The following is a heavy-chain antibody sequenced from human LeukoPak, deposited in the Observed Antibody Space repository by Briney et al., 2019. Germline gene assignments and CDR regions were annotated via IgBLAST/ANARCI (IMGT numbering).Heavy chain of an antibody. D-gene: IGHD1-1*01. CDR1: DYPISSGYY. V-gene: IGHV4-38-2*02. Sequence: MTSETLSLTCTASDYPISSGYYWGWIRQPPGKVLEWIGIILQSGSTYYNPSLKSRVTISVDTSKNQFSLRLSSVTAADTAVYYCVRARLERRISAFDSWGQGTLVTVSS. CDR3: VRARLERRISAFDS. J-gene: IGHJ4*02. CDR2: ILQSGST.